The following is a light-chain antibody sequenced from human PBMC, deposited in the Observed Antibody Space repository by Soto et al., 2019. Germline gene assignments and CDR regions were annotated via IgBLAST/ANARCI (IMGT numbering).Light chain of an antibody. Sequence: QSALTQPASVSGSPGQSITISCTGTSSDVGGYNYVSWYQQHPGKAPKLMIYEVTHRPSGVSTRFSGSISGSTASLTISGLQPEDEADYYCSSYFVSKISYVFGPGTKVTVL. CDR1: SSDVGGYNY. CDR3: SSYFVSKISYV. J-gene: IGLJ1*01. V-gene: IGLV2-14*01. CDR2: EVT.